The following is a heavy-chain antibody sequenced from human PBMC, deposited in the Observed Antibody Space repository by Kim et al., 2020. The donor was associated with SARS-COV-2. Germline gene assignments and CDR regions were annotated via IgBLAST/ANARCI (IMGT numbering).Heavy chain of an antibody. Sequence: SETLSLTCTVSGGSISSYYWSWIRQPPGKGLEWIGYIYYSGSTNYNPSLKSRVTISVDTSKNQLSLKLSSVTAADTAVYYCAREHGGDYVGFDIWGQGTMVTVSS. CDR2: IYYSGST. CDR3: AREHGGDYVGFDI. D-gene: IGHD4-17*01. J-gene: IGHJ3*02. V-gene: IGHV4-59*01. CDR1: GGSISSYY.